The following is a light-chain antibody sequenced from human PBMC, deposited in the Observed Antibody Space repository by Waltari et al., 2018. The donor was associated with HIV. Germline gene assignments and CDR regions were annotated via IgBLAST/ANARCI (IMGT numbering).Light chain of an antibody. V-gene: IGLV1-44*01. J-gene: IGLJ3*02. CDR1: VSNIGSRS. CDR2: NDN. CDR3: SSWDDNLNGPV. Sequence: QIVMTQSPSASGTPGQGVTSSCSGGVSNIGSRSVHWYQQVPGTAPTLLIYNDNQRPSGVPDRFTGSKSGTSASLAISGLRSEDESDYYCSSWDDNLNGPVFGGGTKLTVL.